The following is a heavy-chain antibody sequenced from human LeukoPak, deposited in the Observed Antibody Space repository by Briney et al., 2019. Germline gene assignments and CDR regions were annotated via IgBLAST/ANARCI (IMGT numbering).Heavy chain of an antibody. J-gene: IGHJ4*02. D-gene: IGHD2-21*02. Sequence: SETLSLTCTVSGGSISSSSYYWGWIRQPPGKGLEWIGSIYYSGSTYYNPSLKSRVTIPVDTSKNQFSLKLSSVTAADTAVYYCARLALAYCGGDCYSGLFDYWGQGTLVTVSS. CDR2: IYYSGST. CDR3: ARLALAYCGGDCYSGLFDY. V-gene: IGHV4-39*01. CDR1: GGSISSSSYY.